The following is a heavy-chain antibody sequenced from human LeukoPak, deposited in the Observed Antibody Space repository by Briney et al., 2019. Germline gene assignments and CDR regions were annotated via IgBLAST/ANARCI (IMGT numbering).Heavy chain of an antibody. D-gene: IGHD6-13*01. V-gene: IGHV4-4*07. J-gene: IGHJ6*03. Sequence: PSETLSLTCTVSGGSISSYYWSWVRQPAGKGLEWIGRIYISGSTNYNPSLKTRVTVSIDKSKNQFSPKLSSVTAAGTAVYYCAIHLLEAAGTGYYYYMDVWGKGTTVTVSS. CDR2: IYISGST. CDR3: AIHLLEAAGTGYYYYMDV. CDR1: GGSISSYY.